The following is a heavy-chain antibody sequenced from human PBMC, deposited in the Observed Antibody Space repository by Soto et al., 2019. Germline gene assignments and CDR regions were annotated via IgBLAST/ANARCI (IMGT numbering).Heavy chain of an antibody. V-gene: IGHV3-23*01. CDR2: ISGSGDGT. J-gene: IGHJ4*02. CDR1: GFTFSSYA. D-gene: IGHD3-3*01. CDR3: AKGGTVITIFGVLDY. Sequence: EVQLLESGGGLVQPGGSLRLSSAPSGFTFSSYAMSWVRQAPGKGLEWVSAISGSGDGTYYADSVKGRFTISRDNSKNTLYLQMDSLSAEDTAVYYYAKGGTVITIFGVLDYWGQGTLVTVSS.